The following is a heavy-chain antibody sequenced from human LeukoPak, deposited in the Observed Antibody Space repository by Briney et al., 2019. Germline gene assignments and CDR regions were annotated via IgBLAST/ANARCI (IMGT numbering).Heavy chain of an antibody. V-gene: IGHV3-33*01. J-gene: IGHJ6*02. CDR3: AGGGYSYGPTYCYGMDV. CDR1: GFTFSSYG. CDR2: IWYDGSNK. D-gene: IGHD5-18*01. Sequence: GGSLRLSCAASGFTFSSYGMHWVRQAPGKGLEWAAVIWYDGSNKYYADSVKGRFTISRDNSKNTLYLQMNSLRAEDTAVYYCAGGGYSYGPTYCYGMDVWGQGTTVTVSS.